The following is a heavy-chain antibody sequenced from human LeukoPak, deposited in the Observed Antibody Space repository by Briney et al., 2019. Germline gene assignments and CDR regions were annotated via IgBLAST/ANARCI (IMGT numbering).Heavy chain of an antibody. CDR1: SGSISTSNYY. CDR3: ARHSSYSSGWYLLQNSAEI. D-gene: IGHD6-19*01. V-gene: IGHV4-39*01. J-gene: IGHJ4*02. Sequence: SETLSLTCTVSSGSISTSNYYWGWVRQPPGKALEWIGNIFYSGSTYYSPSLKSRVTISLDTSRNQFSLKLSSVTAADTAVYYCARHSSYSSGWYLLQNSAEIWGQGTLVTVSS. CDR2: IFYSGST.